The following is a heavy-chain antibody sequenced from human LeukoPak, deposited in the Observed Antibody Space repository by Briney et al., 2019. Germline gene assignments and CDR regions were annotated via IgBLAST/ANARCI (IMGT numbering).Heavy chain of an antibody. CDR3: AKSLWGGGDWGYFDY. CDR2: ISYDGSNK. CDR1: GFTFSSYA. Sequence: GGSLRLSCAASGFTFSSYAMHWVRQAPGKGLEWVAVISYDGSNKYYADSVKGRFTISRDNSKNTLYLQMNSLRAEDTAVYYCAKSLWGGGDWGYFDYWGQGTLVTVSS. V-gene: IGHV3-30*04. J-gene: IGHJ4*02. D-gene: IGHD2-21*02.